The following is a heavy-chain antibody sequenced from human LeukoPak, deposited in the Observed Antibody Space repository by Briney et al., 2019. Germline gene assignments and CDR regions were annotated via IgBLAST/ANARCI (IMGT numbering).Heavy chain of an antibody. D-gene: IGHD2-8*01. Sequence: PSETLSLTCAVYGGSFSGYYWSWIRQPPGKGLEWIGEINHSGSTNYNPSLKSRVTISVDTSKNQFSLKLSSVTAADTAVYFCAGLYGPFDYWGQGTLVTVSS. J-gene: IGHJ4*02. CDR3: AGLYGPFDY. CDR1: GGSFSGYY. CDR2: INHSGST. V-gene: IGHV4-34*01.